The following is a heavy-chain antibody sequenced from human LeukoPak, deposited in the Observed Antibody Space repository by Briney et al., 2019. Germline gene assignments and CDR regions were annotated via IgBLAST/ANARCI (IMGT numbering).Heavy chain of an antibody. CDR2: VNPNSGGT. Sequence: ASVKVSCKASGYTFTGYYMHWVRQAPGQGLEWMGWVNPNSGGTNYAQKFQGRVTMTRDTSISTAYMELSRLRSDGTAVYYCARGGGLRYFDWSPPYYYYMDVWGKGTTVTISS. V-gene: IGHV1-2*02. D-gene: IGHD3-9*01. CDR3: ARGGGLRYFDWSPPYYYYMDV. CDR1: GYTFTGYY. J-gene: IGHJ6*03.